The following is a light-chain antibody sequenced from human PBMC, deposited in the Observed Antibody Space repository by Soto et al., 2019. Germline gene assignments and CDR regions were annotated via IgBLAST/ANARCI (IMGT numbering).Light chain of an antibody. V-gene: IGLV1-40*01. CDR3: SSFTGSSTYV. Sequence: QSVLTQPPSVSGAPGQRVTISCTGSSSNIGAGYDVHWYQRLPGTAPKLLIYGNSNRPSGVPHRFSGSKSGTSASLAITGLQAEDEADYYCSSFTGSSTYVFGTGTKVTVL. CDR2: GNS. J-gene: IGLJ1*01. CDR1: SSNIGAGYD.